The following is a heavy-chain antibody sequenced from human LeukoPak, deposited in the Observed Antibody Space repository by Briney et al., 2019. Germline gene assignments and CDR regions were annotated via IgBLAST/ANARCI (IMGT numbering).Heavy chain of an antibody. CDR2: ISGSGDRT. V-gene: IGHV3-23*01. CDR3: ANSRGYGSGNL. Sequence: GGSLRLSCAASGFTFSSYAMSWVRQAPGKGLEWVSAISGSGDRTYYAGSVKGRFTISRDNSKNIVYLRMNSLRAEDTAVYFCANSRGYGSGNLWGQGTLVTVSS. J-gene: IGHJ4*02. CDR1: GFTFSSYA. D-gene: IGHD3-10*01.